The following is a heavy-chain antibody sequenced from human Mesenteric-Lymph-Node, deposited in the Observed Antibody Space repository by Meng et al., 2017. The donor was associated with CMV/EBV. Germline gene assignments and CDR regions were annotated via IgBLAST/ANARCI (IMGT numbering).Heavy chain of an antibody. CDR1: GYTFTGYY. Sequence: ASVKVSCKASGYTFTGYYMHWVRQAPGQGLEWMGWINPNSGGTNYAQKFQGRVTMTTDTSTSTAYMELRSLRSDDTAVYYCATDGVAGDIDYYYYYGMDVWGQGTTVTVSS. CDR3: ATDGVAGDIDYYYYYGMDV. CDR2: INPNSGGT. J-gene: IGHJ6*02. D-gene: IGHD7-27*01. V-gene: IGHV1-2*02.